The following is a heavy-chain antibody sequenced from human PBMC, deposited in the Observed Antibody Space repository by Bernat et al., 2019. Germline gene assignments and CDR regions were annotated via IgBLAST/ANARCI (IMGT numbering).Heavy chain of an antibody. V-gene: IGHV3-23*04. CDR1: GFTFSSYA. CDR2: ITYSGGST. CDR3: AKEGRAGVVNY. Sequence: EVQLVESGGGLVQPGGSLRLSCAASGFTFSSYALNWVRQAPGKGLEWVSVITYSGGSTNYADSVKGRFTISRDNSKNTLYLQMNSLRDEDTAVYYCAKEGRAGVVNYWGQGTLVTVSS. D-gene: IGHD3-3*01. J-gene: IGHJ4*02.